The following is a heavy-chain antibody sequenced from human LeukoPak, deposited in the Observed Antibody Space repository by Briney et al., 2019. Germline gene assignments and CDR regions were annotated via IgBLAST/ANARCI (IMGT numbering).Heavy chain of an antibody. CDR1: GGSFSGYY. D-gene: IGHD6-13*01. Sequence: SETLSLTCAVYGGSFSGYYWSWIRQPPGKGLEWIGEINHSGSTNYNPSFKSRVTISVDTSKNQFSLKLSSVTAADTAVYYCARAAGIAAAGRAFFFDYWGQGTLVTVSS. CDR2: INHSGST. J-gene: IGHJ4*02. V-gene: IGHV4-34*01. CDR3: ARAAGIAAAGRAFFFDY.